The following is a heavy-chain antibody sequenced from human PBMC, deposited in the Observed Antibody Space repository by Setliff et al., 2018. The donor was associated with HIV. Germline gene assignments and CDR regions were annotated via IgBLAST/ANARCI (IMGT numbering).Heavy chain of an antibody. V-gene: IGHV4-38-2*02. CDR3: ARLDTIMLYTDC. D-gene: IGHD3-16*01. CDR2: IYQSGST. Sequence: PSETLVLTCSVSHYSISSEYYWGWFRQPPGKGLEYIGSIYQSGSTYYSPFFKSRVSMSIDTSKDQFSLRLKSLTASDTAVYYCARLDTIMLYTDCWGQGTLVTVSS. CDR1: HYSISSEYY. J-gene: IGHJ4*02.